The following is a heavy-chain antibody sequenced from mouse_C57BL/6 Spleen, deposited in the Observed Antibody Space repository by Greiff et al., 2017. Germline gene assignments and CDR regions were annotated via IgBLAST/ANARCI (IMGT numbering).Heavy chain of an antibody. J-gene: IGHJ2*01. CDR1: GFTFSSYA. CDR3: TRFYDDLDY. D-gene: IGHD2-3*01. V-gene: IGHV5-9-1*02. CDR2: ISSGGDYI. Sequence: EVQLVESGEGLVKPGGSLKLSCAASGFTFSSYAMSWVRQTPEKRLAWVAYISSGGDYIYYADTVKGRFTLSRDNARNTLNLQMSSLKSEDTAMYYCTRFYDDLDYWGQGTTLTVSS.